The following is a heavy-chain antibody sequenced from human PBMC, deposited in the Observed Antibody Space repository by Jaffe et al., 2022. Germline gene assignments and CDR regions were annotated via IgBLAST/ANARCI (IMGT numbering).Heavy chain of an antibody. V-gene: IGHV3-23*01. CDR1: GFTFNNYA. J-gene: IGHJ5*02. CDR2: ISGTGVNT. D-gene: IGHD6-13*01. Sequence: EVQLLESGGGLVQPGGSLRLSCATSGFTFNNYAMSWVRQAPGKGLEWVSAISGTGVNTYYADSVKGRFTISRDNSKNTLYLQMNSLRAEDTAVYYCAKEVIAAAGTNWFDPWGQGTLVTVSS. CDR3: AKEVIAAAGTNWFDP.